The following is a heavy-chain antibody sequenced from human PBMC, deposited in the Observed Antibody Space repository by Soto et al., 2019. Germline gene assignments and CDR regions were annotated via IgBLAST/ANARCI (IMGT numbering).Heavy chain of an antibody. CDR2: INAGNGNT. V-gene: IGHV1-3*05. J-gene: IGHJ4*02. D-gene: IGHD6-19*01. Sequence: QVQLVQSGAEEKKPGASVKVSCKASGYTFTDYAMHWVRQAPGQRREWMGWINAGNGNTKYSQNFQGRVTITRDTSESTSYMELSSLRYEDTAVYYCARAVAVPADFDYWGQGTLVTVSS. CDR1: GYTFTDYA. CDR3: ARAVAVPADFDY.